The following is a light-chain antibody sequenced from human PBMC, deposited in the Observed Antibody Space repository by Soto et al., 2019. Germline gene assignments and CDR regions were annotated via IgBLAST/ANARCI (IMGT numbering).Light chain of an antibody. Sequence: EIVLTQSPDTLSLSPGERATLSCRASQSVRNNYLAWYQQKPGQAPRFLIFDASSRATGIPDRFSGSGSGTDFTFTISRLEPEDFAVYYCQQYGSTPLTFGGGTKVDIK. CDR1: QSVRNNY. CDR2: DAS. J-gene: IGKJ4*01. V-gene: IGKV3-20*01. CDR3: QQYGSTPLT.